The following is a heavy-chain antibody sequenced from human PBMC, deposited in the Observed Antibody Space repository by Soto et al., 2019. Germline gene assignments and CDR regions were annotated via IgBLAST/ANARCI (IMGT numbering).Heavy chain of an antibody. D-gene: IGHD4-17*01. V-gene: IGHV4-31*02. Sequence: LCGGSISSGGYYWSWIRQHPGKGLEWIGYIYYSGSTYYNPSLKSRVTISVDTSKNQFSLKLSSVTAADTAVYYCARYKDYGDSPFQHWGQGTLVTVSS. J-gene: IGHJ1*01. CDR3: ARYKDYGDSPFQH. CDR1: GGSISSGGYY. CDR2: IYYSGST.